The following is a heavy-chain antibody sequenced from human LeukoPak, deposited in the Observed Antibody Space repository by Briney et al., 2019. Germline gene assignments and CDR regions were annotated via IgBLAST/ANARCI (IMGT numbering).Heavy chain of an antibody. J-gene: IGHJ4*02. CDR1: GFTFSSYG. V-gene: IGHV3-30*18. D-gene: IGHD3-22*01. CDR2: ISYDGSNK. CDR3: AKSAGYYYDSSGYSDY. Sequence: PGGSLRLSCAASGFTFSSYGMHWVRQAPGKGLEWVALISYDGSNKYYADSVKGRFTISRDNSKNTLYLQMNSLRAEDTAVYYCAKSAGYYYDSSGYSDYWGQGTLVTVSS.